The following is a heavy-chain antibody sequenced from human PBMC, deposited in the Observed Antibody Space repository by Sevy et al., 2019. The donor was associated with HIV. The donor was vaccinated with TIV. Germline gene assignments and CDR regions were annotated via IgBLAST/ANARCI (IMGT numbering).Heavy chain of an antibody. CDR2: ISSSSSYI. Sequence: GGSRRLSCAASGFTFSSYSMNWVRQAPGKGLEWVSSISSSSSYIYYADSVKGRFTISRDNAKNSLYLQMNSLRAEDTAVYYCARGVRDFWSGYPDYWGQGTLVTVSS. D-gene: IGHD3-3*01. CDR1: GFTFSSYS. V-gene: IGHV3-21*01. CDR3: ARGVRDFWSGYPDY. J-gene: IGHJ4*02.